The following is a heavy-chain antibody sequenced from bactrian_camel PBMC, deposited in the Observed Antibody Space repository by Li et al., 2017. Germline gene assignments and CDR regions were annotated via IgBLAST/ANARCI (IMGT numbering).Heavy chain of an antibody. J-gene: IGHJ4*01. CDR1: GFTLSSYR. V-gene: IGHV3S1*01. D-gene: IGHD2*01. CDR2: IINRGGTT. Sequence: QLVESGGGSVQTGGSLRLSCAASGFTLSSYRTYWVRQAPGKGLEWVSIINRGGTTYYADSVKGRFTVSRDNAKNTLYLQMSSLKVEDTAKYYCVAAVVGSTLGTFDYWGQGTQVTVS. CDR3: VAAVVGSTLGTFDY.